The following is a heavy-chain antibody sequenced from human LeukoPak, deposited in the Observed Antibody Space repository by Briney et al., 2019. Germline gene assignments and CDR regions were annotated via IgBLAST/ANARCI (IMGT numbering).Heavy chain of an antibody. Sequence: PGGSLRLSCAASGFTFSSYGMHWVRQAPGKGLEWVAVIWYDGSNKYYADSVKGRFTISRDNAKNSLYLQMNSLRAEDTAVYYCARAGGVLMVYATNWFDPWGQGTLVTVSS. CDR3: ARAGGVLMVYATNWFDP. D-gene: IGHD2-8*01. CDR1: GFTFSSYG. V-gene: IGHV3-33*01. CDR2: IWYDGSNK. J-gene: IGHJ5*02.